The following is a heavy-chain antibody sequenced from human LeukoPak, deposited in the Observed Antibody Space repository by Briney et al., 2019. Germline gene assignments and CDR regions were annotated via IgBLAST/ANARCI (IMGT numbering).Heavy chain of an antibody. CDR2: INHSGST. CDR1: GGSFSGYY. J-gene: IGHJ4*02. Sequence: SETLSLTCAVYGGSFSGYYWSWIRQPPGKGLEWIGEINHSGSTNYNPSLKSRVTISVDTSKNQLSLKLSSVTAADTAVYYCARVADSSGWYGSNYFDYWGQGTLVTVSS. CDR3: ARVADSSGWYGSNYFDY. V-gene: IGHV4-34*01. D-gene: IGHD6-19*01.